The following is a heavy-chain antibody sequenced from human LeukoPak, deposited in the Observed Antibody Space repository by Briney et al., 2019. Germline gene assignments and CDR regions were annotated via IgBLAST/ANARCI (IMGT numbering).Heavy chain of an antibody. CDR2: ISYDESNK. CDR1: GFTFSSYG. J-gene: IGHJ4*02. Sequence: GGSLRPSCAASGFTFSSYGMHWVRQAPGKGLEWVAVISYDESNKYYADSVKGRFTISRDNSKNTLYLQMNSLRAEDTAVYYCAKGSVVTPLDYWGQGTLVTVSS. V-gene: IGHV3-30*18. CDR3: AKGSVVTPLDY. D-gene: IGHD4-23*01.